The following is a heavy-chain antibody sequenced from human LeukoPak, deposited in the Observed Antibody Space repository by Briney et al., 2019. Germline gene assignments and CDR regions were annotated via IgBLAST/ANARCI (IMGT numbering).Heavy chain of an antibody. CDR2: IIPIFGTA. V-gene: IGHV1-69*01. CDR3: ATYSGSYGGAFDI. Sequence: ASVTVSCTASGGTFSSYAISWVRQAPGQGLEWMGGIIPIFGTANYAQKFQGRVTITADESTSTAYMELSSLRSEDTAVYYCATYSGSYGGAFDIWGQGTMVTVSS. J-gene: IGHJ3*02. CDR1: GGTFSSYA. D-gene: IGHD1-26*01.